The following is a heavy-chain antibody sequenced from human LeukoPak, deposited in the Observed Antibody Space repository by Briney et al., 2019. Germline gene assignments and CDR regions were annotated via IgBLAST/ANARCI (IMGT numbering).Heavy chain of an antibody. V-gene: IGHV3-23*01. J-gene: IGHJ3*02. Sequence: AGGSLRLSCAASGFTFSSYAMSWVRQAPGKGLEWVSAISGSGGSTYYADSVKGRFTISRDNSKNTLYLQMNSLRAEDTAVYYCAKDRSYYYDSSGHGGAFDIWGQGTMVTVSS. CDR2: ISGSGGST. CDR1: GFTFSSYA. D-gene: IGHD3-22*01. CDR3: AKDRSYYYDSSGHGGAFDI.